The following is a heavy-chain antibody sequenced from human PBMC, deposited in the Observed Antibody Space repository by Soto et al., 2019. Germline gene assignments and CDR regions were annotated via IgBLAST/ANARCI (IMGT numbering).Heavy chain of an antibody. CDR3: AREGRINGGFYY. V-gene: IGHV3-30-3*01. Sequence: QVQLVESGGGVVQPGRSLRLSCAASGFTFSSYAMHWVRQAPGKGLEWVAVISYDGSNKYHADSVKGRFTISRDNSKDTLYLQMNSLRAEDTAVYSCAREGRINGGFYYWGQGTLVIVSS. J-gene: IGHJ4*02. CDR2: ISYDGSNK. D-gene: IGHD1-20*01. CDR1: GFTFSSYA.